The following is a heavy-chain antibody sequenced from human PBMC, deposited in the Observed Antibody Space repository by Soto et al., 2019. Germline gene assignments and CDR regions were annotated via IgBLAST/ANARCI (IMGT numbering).Heavy chain of an antibody. V-gene: IGHV1-3*05. CDR3: ARGITLPTPLDY. CDR1: GYTFTSYA. CDR2: INAGNGNT. D-gene: IGHD1-20*01. Sequence: QVQLVQSGAEEKKPGASVKVSCKASGYTFTSYAMHWVRQAPGQRLEWMGWINAGNGNTKYSQKFQGRVTITRDTSASTAYMELSSLRSEATAVYDCARGITLPTPLDYWGQGTLVTVSS. J-gene: IGHJ4*02.